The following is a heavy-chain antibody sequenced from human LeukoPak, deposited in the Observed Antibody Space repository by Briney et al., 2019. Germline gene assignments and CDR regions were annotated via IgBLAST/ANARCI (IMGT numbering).Heavy chain of an antibody. CDR2: SRNKANSYTT. Sequence: GGSLRLSCTASGFTFSDRYIDWVRQAPGKGLEWVGRSRNKANSYTTEYAASVKGRFTISRDEEKNLLYLQMNSLTTEDTAVYYCTRCSTGTRLYYFDYWGQGTLVTVSS. CDR3: TRCSTGTRLYYFDY. V-gene: IGHV3-72*01. D-gene: IGHD1/OR15-1a*01. J-gene: IGHJ4*02. CDR1: GFTFSDRY.